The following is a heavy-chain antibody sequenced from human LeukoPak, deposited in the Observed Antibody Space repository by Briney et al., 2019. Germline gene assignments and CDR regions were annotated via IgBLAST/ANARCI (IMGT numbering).Heavy chain of an antibody. D-gene: IGHD5-12*01. CDR3: AKGRKWWLRRNNWFDP. V-gene: IGHV4-34*01. CDR2: INHSGST. Sequence: SETLSLTCAVYGGSFSGYYWSWIRQPPGKGLEWIGEINHSGSTNYNPSLKSRVTISVDTSKNQFSLKLSSVTAADTAVYYCAKGRKWWLRRNNWFDPWGQGTLVTVSS. CDR1: GGSFSGYY. J-gene: IGHJ5*02.